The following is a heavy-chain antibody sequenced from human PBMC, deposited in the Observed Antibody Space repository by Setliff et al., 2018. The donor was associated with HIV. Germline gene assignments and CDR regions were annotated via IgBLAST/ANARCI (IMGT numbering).Heavy chain of an antibody. CDR2: INSAGSST. CDR3: ARAQPSEPSSG. V-gene: IGHV3-74*01. Sequence: LRLSCAASGFTFSSYWMHWVRQAPGKGLVWVSSINSAGSSTNYADSVKGRFTISRDNAKNTLYLQMNSLRAEDTAVYYCARAQPSEPSSGWGQGTLVTVSS. D-gene: IGHD3-22*01. J-gene: IGHJ4*02. CDR1: GFTFSSYW.